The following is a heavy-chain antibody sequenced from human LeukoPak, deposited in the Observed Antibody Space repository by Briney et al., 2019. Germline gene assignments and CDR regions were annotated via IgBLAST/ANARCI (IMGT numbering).Heavy chain of an antibody. D-gene: IGHD2-2*01. J-gene: IGHJ3*02. CDR1: GFTFRTYS. Sequence: GGSLRLSCAASGFTFRTYSMNWVRQAPGKGLEWVSSISSSSSYIYYADSVKGRFTISRDNAKNSLYLQMNSLRDEDTAVYYCARVQAYQLLYAFDIWGQGTMVTVSS. CDR2: ISSSSSYI. V-gene: IGHV3-21*01. CDR3: ARVQAYQLLYAFDI.